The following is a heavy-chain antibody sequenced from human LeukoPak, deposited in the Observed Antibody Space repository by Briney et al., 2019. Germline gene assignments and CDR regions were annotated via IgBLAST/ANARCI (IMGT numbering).Heavy chain of an antibody. CDR3: ARHPDSSSWYPYLTNYGMDV. Sequence: SETLSLTCTVSGGSISSYYWSWLRQPPGKGLEWIGYIYYSGSTNYNPSLKSRVTISVDTSKNQFSLKLSSVTAADTAVYYCARHPDSSSWYPYLTNYGMDVWGQGTTVTVSS. V-gene: IGHV4-59*08. D-gene: IGHD6-13*01. CDR2: IYYSGST. CDR1: GGSISSYY. J-gene: IGHJ6*02.